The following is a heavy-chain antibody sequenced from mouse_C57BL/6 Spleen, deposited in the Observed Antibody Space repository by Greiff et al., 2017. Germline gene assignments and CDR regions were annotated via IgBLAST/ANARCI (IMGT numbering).Heavy chain of an antibody. CDR3: ARSDSSGYLYAMDY. CDR2: IYPGDGDT. Sequence: QVQLQQSGPELVKPGASVKISCKASGYAFSSSWMNWVKQRPGKGLEWIGRIYPGDGDTNYNGKFKGKATLTADKSSSTAYMQLSSLTSEDSAVYFGARSDSSGYLYAMDYWGQGTSVTVSS. CDR1: GYAFSSSW. V-gene: IGHV1-82*01. J-gene: IGHJ4*01. D-gene: IGHD3-2*02.